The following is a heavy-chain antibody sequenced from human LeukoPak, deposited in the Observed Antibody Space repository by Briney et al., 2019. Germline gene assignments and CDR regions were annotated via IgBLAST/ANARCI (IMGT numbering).Heavy chain of an antibody. V-gene: IGHV3-30*02. J-gene: IGHJ4*02. CDR3: AKDFNWACDY. CDR1: GFTFSRNG. Sequence: GGSLRLSCAASGFTFSRNGMHWVRQAPGKGLEWVAYIPYDGHNKYYADSVKGRLTISRDNSKNTLYLQMNSLGTEDTALYYCAKDFNWACDYWGQGTLVTVSS. D-gene: IGHD7-27*01. CDR2: IPYDGHNK.